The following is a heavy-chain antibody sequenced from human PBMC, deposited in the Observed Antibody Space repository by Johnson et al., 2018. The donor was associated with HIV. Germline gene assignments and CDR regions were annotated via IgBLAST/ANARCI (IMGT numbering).Heavy chain of an antibody. Sequence: QVQLVESGGGLVKPGGSLRLSCAASGFTFSDYYMSWIRQAPGKGLEWVSYISSSGSTIYYADSVKGRFTISRDNSKNTLYLQMNSLRAEDTAVDYWARDPHSRYSSSSVQGDAFDIWGQGTMVTVSS. CDR2: ISSSGSTI. V-gene: IGHV3-11*04. D-gene: IGHD6-6*01. CDR3: ARDPHSRYSSSSVQGDAFDI. J-gene: IGHJ3*02. CDR1: GFTFSDYY.